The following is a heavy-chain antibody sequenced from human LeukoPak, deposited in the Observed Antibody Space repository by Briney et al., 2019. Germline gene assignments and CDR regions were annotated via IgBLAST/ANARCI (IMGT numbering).Heavy chain of an antibody. V-gene: IGHV1-69*04. D-gene: IGHD5-12*01. J-gene: IGHJ4*02. Sequence: GASVKVSCKASGYIFTTYGITWVRQAPGQGLEWMGRIIPILGIANYAQKFRGRVTITADESTSTAYMELSSLRSEDTAVYYCARAVLVATIYQVDYWGQGTLVTVSS. CDR2: IIPILGIA. CDR3: ARAVLVATIYQVDY. CDR1: GYIFTTYG.